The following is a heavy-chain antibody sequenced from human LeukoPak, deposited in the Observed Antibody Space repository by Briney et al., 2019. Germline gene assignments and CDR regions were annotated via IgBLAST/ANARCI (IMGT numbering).Heavy chain of an antibody. D-gene: IGHD3-10*01. J-gene: IGHJ4*02. V-gene: IGHV4-4*02. CDR1: GGSISSSNW. Sequence: PSGTLSLTCAVSGGSISSSNWWSWVRQPPGKGLEWIGEIHHSGSTKYNPSLKSRVTISVDKSKNQFSLKLSSVTAADTALYYCARENHYASGLVDYWGQGTLVTVSS. CDR2: IHHSGST. CDR3: ARENHYASGLVDY.